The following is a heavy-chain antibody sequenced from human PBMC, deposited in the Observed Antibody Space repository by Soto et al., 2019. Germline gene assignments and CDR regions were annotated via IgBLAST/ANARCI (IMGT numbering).Heavy chain of an antibody. CDR3: ARERYCSSTSCYGGQSYYGMDV. Sequence: ASVKVSCKASGYTFTGYYMHWVRQAPGQGLEWMGWINPNSGGTNYAQKFQGWVTMTRDTSISTAYMELSRLRSDDTAVYYCARERYCSSTSCYGGQSYYGMDVWGQGTTVTVPS. CDR1: GYTFTGYY. V-gene: IGHV1-2*04. J-gene: IGHJ6*02. D-gene: IGHD2-2*01. CDR2: INPNSGGT.